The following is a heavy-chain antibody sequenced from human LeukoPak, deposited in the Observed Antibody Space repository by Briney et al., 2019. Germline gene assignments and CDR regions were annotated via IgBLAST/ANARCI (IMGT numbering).Heavy chain of an antibody. Sequence: KHGESLKISCKGSGYSFTSYWIGWVRQMPGKGLEWMGIIYPGDSDTRYSPSFQGQVTISADKSISTAYLQWSSLKASDTAMYYCARQRGSTWPFDGFDIWGRGTMVTVSS. CDR3: ARQRGSTWPFDGFDI. V-gene: IGHV5-51*01. CDR1: GYSFTSYW. J-gene: IGHJ3*02. D-gene: IGHD6-13*01. CDR2: IYPGDSDT.